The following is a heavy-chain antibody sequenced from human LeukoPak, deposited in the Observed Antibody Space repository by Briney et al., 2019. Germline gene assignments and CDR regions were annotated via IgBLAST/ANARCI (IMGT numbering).Heavy chain of an antibody. V-gene: IGHV4-34*12. J-gene: IGHJ4*02. CDR1: GESFSGCY. Sequence: SETLSLTCVVYGESFSGCYWTWIRQPPGKGLEWIGEIIDTGSTKYNSSLKSRVTITSVTAADTAIYYCARGLASGYPPIPFDYWGQGTLVTVSS. CDR3: DY. D-gene: IGHD3-3*01. CDR2: IIDTGST.